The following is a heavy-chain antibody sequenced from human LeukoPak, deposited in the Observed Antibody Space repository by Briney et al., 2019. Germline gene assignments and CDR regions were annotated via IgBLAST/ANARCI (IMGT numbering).Heavy chain of an antibody. CDR3: ARAFGVVNIYYYYYYMDV. CDR1: GYTFTSNY. J-gene: IGHJ6*03. CDR2: ISPSGGST. V-gene: IGHV1-46*01. Sequence: ASVKVSCKAFGYTFTSNYMHWVRQAPGQGPEWMGVISPSGGSTTYAQKFQGRVTITADKSTSTAYMELSSLRSEDTAVYYCARAFGVVNIYYYYYYMDVWGKGTTVTVSS. D-gene: IGHD3-3*01.